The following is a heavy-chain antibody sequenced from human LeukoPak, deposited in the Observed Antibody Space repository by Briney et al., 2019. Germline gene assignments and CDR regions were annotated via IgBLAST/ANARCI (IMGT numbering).Heavy chain of an antibody. Sequence: SGGSLRPSCAASGFTFSDYYMSWIRQAPGKGLEWVSYISSSSSYTNYADSVKGRFTISRDNAKNSLYLQMNSLRAEDTAVYYCARAMSYGDYVGLAYWGQGTLVTVSS. CDR2: ISSSSSYT. CDR3: ARAMSYGDYVGLAY. V-gene: IGHV3-11*05. D-gene: IGHD4-17*01. J-gene: IGHJ4*02. CDR1: GFTFSDYY.